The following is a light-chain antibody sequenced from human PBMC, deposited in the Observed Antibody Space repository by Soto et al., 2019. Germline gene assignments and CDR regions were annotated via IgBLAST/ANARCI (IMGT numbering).Light chain of an antibody. Sequence: QSVLTQPASVSGSPGQSITISCTGTRSDVGGYNYVYWHQQHPGKALKLMIYDVTNRPSGVSDRFSGSKSGNTASLTISGLQAEDEADYYCSSYTSSSTYVFGAGTKVTVL. CDR2: DVT. J-gene: IGLJ1*01. CDR1: RSDVGGYNY. CDR3: SSYTSSSTYV. V-gene: IGLV2-14*01.